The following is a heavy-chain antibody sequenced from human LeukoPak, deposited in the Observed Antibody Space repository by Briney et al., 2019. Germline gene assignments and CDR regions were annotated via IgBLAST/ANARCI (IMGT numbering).Heavy chain of an antibody. CDR3: ARRRDSGSLQHFDY. J-gene: IGHJ4*02. Sequence: GGSLRLSCAASGFTISTYSMNWVRQAPGKGLEWVSSISSSSTYIYYADSVKGRFTISRDNAKNSLYLQMNSLRAEDTAVYYCARRRDSGSLQHFDYWGQGTLVTVSS. V-gene: IGHV3-21*01. CDR2: ISSSSTYI. D-gene: IGHD1-26*01. CDR1: GFTISTYS.